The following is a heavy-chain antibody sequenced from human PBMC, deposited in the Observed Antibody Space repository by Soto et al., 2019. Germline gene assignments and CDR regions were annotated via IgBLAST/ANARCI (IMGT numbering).Heavy chain of an antibody. V-gene: IGHV5-51*01. D-gene: IGHD3-22*01. Sequence: PGESLKLSCKGSGYTFTNYWIVWVRQMPGKGLEWMGIIYPGDSDTRYSPSFEGQVTMSADRSISTAYLQWSSLKASDTAMYFCARHVPYFSDYSRYYHAWGQGTLVTVSS. CDR2: IYPGDSDT. CDR1: GYTFTNYW. CDR3: ARHVPYFSDYSRYYHA. J-gene: IGHJ4*02.